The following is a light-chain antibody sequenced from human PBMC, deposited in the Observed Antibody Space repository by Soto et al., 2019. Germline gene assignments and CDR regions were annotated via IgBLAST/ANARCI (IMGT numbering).Light chain of an antibody. CDR2: EVT. Sequence: QSALTQPASVSGSPGQSITISCIGTSSDIGPYNYVSWYQQHPDKAPKLILYEVTNRPSGASDRFSGSKSGNAAFLTISELQAEDEADYYCSSYSSSATPYVFGTGTKVTVL. J-gene: IGLJ1*01. CDR3: SSYSSSATPYV. V-gene: IGLV2-14*01. CDR1: SSDIGPYNY.